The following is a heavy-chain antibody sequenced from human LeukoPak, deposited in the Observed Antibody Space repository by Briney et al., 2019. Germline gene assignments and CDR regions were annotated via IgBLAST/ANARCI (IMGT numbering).Heavy chain of an antibody. J-gene: IGHJ4*02. CDR1: GFTFDDYA. CDR3: AKNRRRGYFGSGSNFDY. CDR2: ISWNSGSI. D-gene: IGHD3-10*01. V-gene: IGHV3-9*03. Sequence: GGSLRLSCAASGFTFDDYAKHWVRQAPGKGLEWVSGISWNSGSIAYADSVKGRFTISRDNAKNSLYLQMNSLRAEDMAFYYCAKNRRRGYFGSGSNFDYWGQGTLVTVSS.